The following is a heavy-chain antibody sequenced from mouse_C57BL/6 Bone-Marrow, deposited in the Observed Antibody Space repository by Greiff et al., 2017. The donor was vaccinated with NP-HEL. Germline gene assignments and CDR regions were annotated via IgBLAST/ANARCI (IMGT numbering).Heavy chain of an antibody. CDR1: GYTFTSYW. CDR2: IDPSDSYT. J-gene: IGHJ3*01. V-gene: IGHV1-69*01. CDR3: ANYGSSPWFAY. D-gene: IGHD1-1*01. Sequence: VQLQQPGAELVMPGASVKLSCKASGYTFTSYWMHWVKQRPGQGLEWIGEIDPSDSYTNYNQKFKGKSTLTVDKSSSTAYMQLSSLTSEDSAVYDCANYGSSPWFAYWGQGTLVTVSA.